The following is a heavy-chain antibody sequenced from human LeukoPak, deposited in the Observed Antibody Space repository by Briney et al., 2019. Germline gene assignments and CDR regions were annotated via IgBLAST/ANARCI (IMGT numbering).Heavy chain of an antibody. D-gene: IGHD3-22*01. J-gene: IGHJ4*02. CDR1: GGSISSSSYY. V-gene: IGHV4-39*07. CDR2: IYYSGST. CDR3: AREGLDDYDSSGYYEPFDY. Sequence: SETLSLTCTVSGGSISSSSYYWHWIRQPPGKGLEWIGSIYYSGSTYYNPSLKSRVTISVDTSKNQFSLKLSSVTAADTAVYYCAREGLDDYDSSGYYEPFDYWGQGTLVTVSS.